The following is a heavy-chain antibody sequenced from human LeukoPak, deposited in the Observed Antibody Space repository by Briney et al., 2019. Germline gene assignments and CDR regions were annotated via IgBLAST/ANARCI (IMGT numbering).Heavy chain of an antibody. CDR3: STHARDRDDYFGYFDY. CDR1: RFTFTDAW. D-gene: IGHD2/OR15-2a*01. CDR2: IKSKTHGGTA. Sequence: GGSLRLSCAVSRFTFTDAWVNWVRQAPGKGLEWIGRIKSKTHGGTAAYAAPVQGRFTISRDDSKNTVYLQMNSLKIEDTAVCYCSTHARDRDDYFGYFDYWGQGTLVTVSS. V-gene: IGHV3-15*01. J-gene: IGHJ4*02.